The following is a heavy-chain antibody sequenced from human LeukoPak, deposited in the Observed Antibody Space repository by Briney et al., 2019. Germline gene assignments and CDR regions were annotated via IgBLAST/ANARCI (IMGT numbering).Heavy chain of an antibody. CDR2: IWYDGSNK. V-gene: IGHV3-33*08. D-gene: IGHD4-17*01. CDR3: ARDYGDY. CDR1: GFTFSTYA. J-gene: IGHJ4*02. Sequence: PGGSLRLSCAASGFTFSTYAINWVRQAPGKGLEWVAVIWYDGSNKYYADSVKGRFTISRDNSKNTLYLQMNSLRAEDTAVYYCARDYGDYWGQGTLVTVSS.